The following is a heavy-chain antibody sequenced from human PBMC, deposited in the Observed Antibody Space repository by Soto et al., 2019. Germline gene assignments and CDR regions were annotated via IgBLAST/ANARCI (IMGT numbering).Heavy chain of an antibody. CDR1: GVSVNSNNYY. J-gene: IGHJ4*02. D-gene: IGHD3-22*01. CDR2: IYYNGNT. V-gene: IGHV4-61*01. Sequence: SETLSLTCTVSGVSVNSNNYYWTWIRQPPGKGLEWIGYIYYNGNTNYNPSLKSRVTISLYTSKNQFSLRLSSVTAADTAVYYCARNAYYYDGSGPTEIDHWGQGTLVTVSP. CDR3: ARNAYYYDGSGPTEIDH.